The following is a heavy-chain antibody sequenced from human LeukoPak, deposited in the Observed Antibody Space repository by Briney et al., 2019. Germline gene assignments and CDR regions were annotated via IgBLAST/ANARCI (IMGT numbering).Heavy chain of an antibody. CDR3: ARGTYYYDNSGYYPNNWLDP. CDR2: INPSGGST. J-gene: IGHJ5*02. CDR1: GYTFTSYY. D-gene: IGHD3-22*01. V-gene: IGHV1-46*01. Sequence: ASVKVSCKASGYTFTSYYMHWVRQAPGQGLEWMGIINPSGGSTSYAQKFQGRVTMTRDTSTSTVYMELSSLRSEDTAVYYCARGTYYYDNSGYYPNNWLDPWGQGTLVTVSS.